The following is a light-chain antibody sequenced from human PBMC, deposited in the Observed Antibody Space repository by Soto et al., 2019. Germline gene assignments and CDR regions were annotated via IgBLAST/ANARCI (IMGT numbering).Light chain of an antibody. J-gene: IGKJ4*01. V-gene: IGKV1-5*03. Sequence: DIQMTQSPSTLSASVGDRVTITCRDTQSISSWLAWYQQKPGKAPKLXIYKASSLESGVLSRFSGSGSGTEFTLTISGLQPDDFATYYCQQYKSYSLTFGGGTKVDIK. CDR3: QQYKSYSLT. CDR2: KAS. CDR1: QSISSW.